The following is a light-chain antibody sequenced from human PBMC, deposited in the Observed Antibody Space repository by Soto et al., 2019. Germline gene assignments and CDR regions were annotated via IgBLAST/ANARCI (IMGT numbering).Light chain of an antibody. CDR2: HAS. V-gene: IGKV1-5*01. CDR1: QNINNY. J-gene: IGKJ1*01. CDR3: QQYNSYS. Sequence: DIHMTHSPSSLSSSLVDRVTITCQASQNINNYLNWYQQKPGRAPKLLIYHASTLESGVPSRFSGSGSGTEFTLTISSLQPDDFATYYCQQYNSYSFGQGTKVDIK.